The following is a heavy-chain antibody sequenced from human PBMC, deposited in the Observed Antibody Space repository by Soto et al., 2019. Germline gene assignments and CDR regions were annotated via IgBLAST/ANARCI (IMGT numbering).Heavy chain of an antibody. V-gene: IGHV1-69*08. CDR2: IIPILGIA. CDR1: GGTFSSYT. J-gene: IGHJ4*02. Sequence: QVQLVQSGAEVKKPGSSVKVSCKASGGTFSSYTISWVRQAPGQGLEWMGRIIPILGIANYAQKFQGRVTITADKSTSTAHMELSSLRSEDTAVYYCARDAQLLPRGYWGQGTLVTVSS. CDR3: ARDAQLLPRGY. D-gene: IGHD2-2*01.